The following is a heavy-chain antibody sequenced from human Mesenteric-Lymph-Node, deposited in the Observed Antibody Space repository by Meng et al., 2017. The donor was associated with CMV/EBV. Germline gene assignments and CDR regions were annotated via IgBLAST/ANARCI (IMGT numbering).Heavy chain of an antibody. J-gene: IGHJ6*02. CDR2: IIPIFGTA. D-gene: IGHD6-13*01. V-gene: IGHV1-69*05. Sequence: SVKVSCKASGGTFSSYGISWVRQAPGQGLEWMGGIIPIFGTANYAQRFQGRVTITTDESTSTAYMELRSLRSDDTAVYYCRQQLPLGMDVWGQGTTVTVSS. CDR3: RQQLPLGMDV. CDR1: GGTFSSYG.